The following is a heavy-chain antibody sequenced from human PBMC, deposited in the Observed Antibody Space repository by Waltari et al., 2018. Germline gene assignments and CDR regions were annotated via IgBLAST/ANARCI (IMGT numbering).Heavy chain of an antibody. CDR2: ISSSSSYI. CDR3: ARDPGYKEQWLVG. J-gene: IGHJ4*02. D-gene: IGHD6-19*01. Sequence: EVQLVESGGGLVKPGGSLRRSCAASGFTFSSYSMNWVRQAPGKGLEWVSSISSSSSYIYYADSVKGRFTISRDNAKNSLYLQMNSLRAEDTAVYYCARDPGYKEQWLVGWGQGTLVTVSS. V-gene: IGHV3-21*01. CDR1: GFTFSSYS.